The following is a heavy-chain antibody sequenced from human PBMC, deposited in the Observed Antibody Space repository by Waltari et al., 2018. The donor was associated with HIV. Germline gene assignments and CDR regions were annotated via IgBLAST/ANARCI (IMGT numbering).Heavy chain of an antibody. Sequence: QVQLVESGGGVVQPGRSLRRSCAASGFTISSYASPWVRQAPGKGLEWVAVISYDGSNKYYADSVKGRFTISRDNSKNTLYLQMNSLRAEDTAVYYCARGGYGWLPDGYWGQGTLVTVSS. CDR3: ARGGYGWLPDGY. D-gene: IGHD5-18*01. J-gene: IGHJ4*02. V-gene: IGHV3-30-3*01. CDR1: GFTISSYA. CDR2: ISYDGSNK.